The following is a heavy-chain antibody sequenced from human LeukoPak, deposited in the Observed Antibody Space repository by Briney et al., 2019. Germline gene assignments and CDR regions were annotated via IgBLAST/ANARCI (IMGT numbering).Heavy chain of an antibody. CDR3: WGGGWKKPFDY. CDR1: GGTFSSYV. V-gene: IGHV1-69*13. CDR2: ITPIFGTA. D-gene: IGHD2-21*01. Sequence: SVKVSCKASGGTFSSYVISWVRQAPGQGLEWMGGITPIFGTANNAQKFQGRVTITADESTSTAYMELSSLRSEDTAVYYCWGGGWKKPFDYWGQGTLVTVSS. J-gene: IGHJ4*02.